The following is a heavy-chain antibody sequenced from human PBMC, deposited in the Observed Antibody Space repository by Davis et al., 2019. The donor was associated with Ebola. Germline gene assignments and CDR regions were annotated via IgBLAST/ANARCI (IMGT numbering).Heavy chain of an antibody. CDR1: GYTFTGYY. CDR2: INPNSGDT. Sequence: AASAKVSCKASGYTFTGYYIHWVRQAPGQGLEWMGWINPNSGDTKYSQKFQGWVTMTRDTPISTAYMELNRLTSDDTAVYYCARDRVCSGATCYAYFDFWGQGTLVTVSS. J-gene: IGHJ4*02. CDR3: ARDRVCSGATCYAYFDF. V-gene: IGHV1-2*04. D-gene: IGHD2-15*01.